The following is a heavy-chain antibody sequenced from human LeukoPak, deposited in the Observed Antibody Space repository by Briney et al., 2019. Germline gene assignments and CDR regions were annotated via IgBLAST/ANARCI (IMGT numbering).Heavy chain of an antibody. CDR3: ARDWGTTNDAFDI. V-gene: IGHV3-21*01. CDR1: GFTFSSYS. Sequence: PGGSLRLSCAASGFTFSSYSMNWVRQAPGKGLEWVSSISSSSSYIYYADSVKGRFTISRDNAKNSLYLQMNSLRAEDTAVYYCARDWGTTNDAFDIWGQGTMVTVSS. D-gene: IGHD3-16*01. J-gene: IGHJ3*02. CDR2: ISSSSSYI.